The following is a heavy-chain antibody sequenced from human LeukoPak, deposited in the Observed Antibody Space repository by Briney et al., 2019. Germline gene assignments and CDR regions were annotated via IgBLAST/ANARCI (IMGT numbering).Heavy chain of an antibody. J-gene: IGHJ4*02. CDR3: AKGQDYYGSGSPFDY. D-gene: IGHD3-10*01. CDR1: GFTFSSYA. CDR2: ISGSGGST. Sequence: PGGSLRLSCAASGFTFSSYAMSWVRQAPGKGLEWVSAISGSGGSTYYADSVKGRFTISRDNSKNTLYLQMNSLRAEDTAVYYCAKGQDYYGSGSPFDYWGQGTLVTVSS. V-gene: IGHV3-23*01.